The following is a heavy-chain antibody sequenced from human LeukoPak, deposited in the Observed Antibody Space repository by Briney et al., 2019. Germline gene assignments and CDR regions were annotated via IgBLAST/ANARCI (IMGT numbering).Heavy chain of an antibody. CDR2: IYYSGST. CDR1: GGSISSYY. Sequence: SETLSLTCTVSGGSISSYYWSWIRQPPGKGLEWIGYIYYSGSTNYNPSLKSRVTISVDTSKNQFSLKLSSVTAADTAVYYCARDRQGAFDIWGQGTMVTVAS. V-gene: IGHV4-59*01. J-gene: IGHJ3*02. CDR3: ARDRQGAFDI.